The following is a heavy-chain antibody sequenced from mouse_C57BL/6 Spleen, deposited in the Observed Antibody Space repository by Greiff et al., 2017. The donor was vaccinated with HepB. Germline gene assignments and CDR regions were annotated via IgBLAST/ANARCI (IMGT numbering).Heavy chain of an antibody. CDR2: INPNNGGT. CDR3: ARSRGWLLGFDY. CDR1: GYTFTDYY. V-gene: IGHV1-26*01. D-gene: IGHD2-3*01. Sequence: EVQLQQSGPELVKPGASVKISCKASGYTFTDYYMNWVKQSHGKSLEWIGDINPNNGGTSYNQKFKGKATLTVDKSSSTAYMELRSLTSEDSAVYYCARSRGWLLGFDYWGQGTTLTVSS. J-gene: IGHJ2*01.